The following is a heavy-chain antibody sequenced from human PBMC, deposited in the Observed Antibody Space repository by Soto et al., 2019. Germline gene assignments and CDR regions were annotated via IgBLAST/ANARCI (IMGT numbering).Heavy chain of an antibody. CDR2: ISYEGSNK. D-gene: IGHD6-13*01. CDR3: ARDRVYSSSWVDY. V-gene: IGHV3-30-3*01. CDR1: GFTFSSYA. Sequence: QVQLVESGGGVVQPGRSLRLSCASSGFTFSSYAMHWVRQAPGKGLEWVAVISYEGSNKYYADSVKGRFTISSDNSKNTLYLQMNSLRAEDTAVYYCARDRVYSSSWVDYWGQGTLVTVSS. J-gene: IGHJ4*02.